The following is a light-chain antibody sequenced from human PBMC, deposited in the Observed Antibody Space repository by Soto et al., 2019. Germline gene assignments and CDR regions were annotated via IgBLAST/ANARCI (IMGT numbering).Light chain of an antibody. CDR1: KGVSIGY. CDR2: GAS. CDR3: HQFGSSPFS. J-gene: IGKJ2*03. Sequence: EIVLTQSPGTLSLSPGERATLPCRPSKGVSIGYLAWYQQKPGRAPRLLVYGASSRATGIPDRFSGSGSGTDFTLTISRLEPEDFALYFCHQFGSSPFSFGQGTKLEIK. V-gene: IGKV3-20*01.